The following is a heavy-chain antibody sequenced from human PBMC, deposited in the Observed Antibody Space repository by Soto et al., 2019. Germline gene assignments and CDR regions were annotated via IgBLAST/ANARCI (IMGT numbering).Heavy chain of an antibody. J-gene: IGHJ4*02. CDR3: ARASRVTTSGTTAYYFDY. Sequence: SETLSLTCTVSGDSIRSGDYFWTWIRQHPSTGLEWIGYISKSGGTYDSPYLRSRLSLSVDTSQSLFYLKLTSVTAADTATYYCARASRVTTSGTTAYYFDYWGQGTPVTVSS. CDR1: GDSIRSGDYF. CDR2: ISKSGGT. D-gene: IGHD4-17*01. V-gene: IGHV4-31*03.